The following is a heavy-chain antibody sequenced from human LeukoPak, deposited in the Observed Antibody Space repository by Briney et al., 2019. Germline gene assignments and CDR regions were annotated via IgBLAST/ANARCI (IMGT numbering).Heavy chain of an antibody. J-gene: IGHJ4*02. CDR2: IIGSGGST. CDR3: AKDGLYFDGSAHIYYFDA. CDR1: GFTFNIYV. Sequence: PGGSLRLSCAASGFTFNIYVMTWVRQAPGQGLEWVSSIIGSGGSTYYADSVKGRFTISRDNSKNTLYLQMNNLRGDDTALYYCAKDGLYFDGSAHIYYFDAWGQGALVAVSS. V-gene: IGHV3-23*01. D-gene: IGHD3-22*01.